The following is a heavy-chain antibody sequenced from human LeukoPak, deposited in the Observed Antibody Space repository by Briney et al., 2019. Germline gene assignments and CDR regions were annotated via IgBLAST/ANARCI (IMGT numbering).Heavy chain of an antibody. J-gene: IGHJ4*02. V-gene: IGHV1-18*01. D-gene: IGHD3-16*02. CDR1: GYTFSSYA. CDR3: ARLDITLGGGIVNAGSNY. Sequence: ASVKVSCKASGYTFSSYAINWVRQAPGQGLEWMGWISGYNGNTNYAQKFQGRVTITTDTSTNTAYMEVKSLRSDDTAVYYCARLDITLGGGIVNAGSNYWGQGTLVTVSS. CDR2: ISGYNGNT.